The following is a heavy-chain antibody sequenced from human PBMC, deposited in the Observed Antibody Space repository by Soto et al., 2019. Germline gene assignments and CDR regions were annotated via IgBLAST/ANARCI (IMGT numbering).Heavy chain of an antibody. D-gene: IGHD3-10*01. V-gene: IGHV1-2*04. J-gene: IGHJ6*02. CDR2: INPNSGTT. Sequence: QVQLVQSGAEVKKPGASVKVSCKASGYTFTDYYMHWVRQAPGQRLEWMGWINPNSGTTNYAQKFQGWVTMTRDTSITTVYMEVSRLRSDDTAVYYCARVPRGVYSGMDVWGQGTTVTVSS. CDR3: ARVPRGVYSGMDV. CDR1: GYTFTDYY.